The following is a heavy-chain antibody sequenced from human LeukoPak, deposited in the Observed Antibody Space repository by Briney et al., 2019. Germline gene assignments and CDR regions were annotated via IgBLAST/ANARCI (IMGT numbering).Heavy chain of an antibody. Sequence: SETLSLTCAVYGDSFSGFYRTWVRQAPGKGLEWIGEISYSGTPRYNPSLNSRITVTLDTSKKQISLNLSPVTAADTAVYYCVRGNVKHYHSVADEYYYYMDVWGKGTAVIVSS. CDR2: ISYSGTP. J-gene: IGHJ6*03. D-gene: IGHD6-19*01. CDR1: GDSFSGFY. V-gene: IGHV4-34*01. CDR3: VRGNVKHYHSVADEYYYYMDV.